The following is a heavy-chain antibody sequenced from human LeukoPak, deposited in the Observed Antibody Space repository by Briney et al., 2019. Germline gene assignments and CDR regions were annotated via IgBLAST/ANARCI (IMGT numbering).Heavy chain of an antibody. CDR3: ARGIAAAGTLPFDY. CDR1: GFTFSRYW. D-gene: IGHD6-13*01. V-gene: IGHV3-7*01. J-gene: IGHJ4*02. CDR2: IKQDGSEK. Sequence: GGSLRLSCAASGFTFSRYWMSWVRQAPGKGLEWVVNIKQDGSEKYYVDSGKGRFTISRDNAKNSLYLQMNSLRAEDTAVYYCARGIAAAGTLPFDYWGQGTLVTVSS.